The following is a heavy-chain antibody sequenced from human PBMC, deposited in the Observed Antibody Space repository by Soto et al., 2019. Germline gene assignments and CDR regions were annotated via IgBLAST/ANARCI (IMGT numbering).Heavy chain of an antibody. J-gene: IGHJ6*02. D-gene: IGHD2-2*01. CDR3: ARGCSSTSCLYYYYYGMDV. V-gene: IGHV1-3*01. CDR1: GYTFTSYA. Sequence: ASVKVSCKASGYTFTSYAMHWVRQAPGQRLEWMGWINAGNGNTKYSQKFQGRVTITRDTSASTAYMELSSLRSEDTAVYYCARGCSSTSCLYYYYYGMDVWGQGTTVTVSS. CDR2: INAGNGNT.